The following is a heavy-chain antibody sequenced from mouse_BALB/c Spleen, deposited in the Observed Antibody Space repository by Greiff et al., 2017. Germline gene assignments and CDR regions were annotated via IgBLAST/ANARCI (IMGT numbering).Heavy chain of an antibody. CDR3: ASYDVYIDY. J-gene: IGHJ2*01. CDR1: GYSITSDYA. D-gene: IGHD2-12*01. V-gene: IGHV3-2*02. Sequence: EVQLVESGPGLVKPSQSLSLTCTVTGYSITSDYAWNWIRQFPGNKLEWMGYISYSGSTSYNPSLKSRISITRDTSKNQFFLQLNSVTTEDTATYYCASYDVYIDYWGQGTTLTVSS. CDR2: ISYSGST.